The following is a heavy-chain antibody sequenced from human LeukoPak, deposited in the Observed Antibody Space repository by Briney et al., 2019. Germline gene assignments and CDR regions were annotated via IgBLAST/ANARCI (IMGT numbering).Heavy chain of an antibody. CDR2: INPNSGGT. J-gene: IGHJ6*03. D-gene: IGHD6-6*01. V-gene: IGHV1-2*02. Sequence: ASVKVSCKASGYTFTGYYMHWVRQAPGQGLEWMGWINPNSGGTNYAQKFQGRVTMARDTSISTAYMELSRLRSDDTAVYYCARGGRSSSTAGVRYYYYYYMDVWGKGSTVTVSS. CDR1: GYTFTGYY. CDR3: ARGGRSSSTAGVRYYYYYYMDV.